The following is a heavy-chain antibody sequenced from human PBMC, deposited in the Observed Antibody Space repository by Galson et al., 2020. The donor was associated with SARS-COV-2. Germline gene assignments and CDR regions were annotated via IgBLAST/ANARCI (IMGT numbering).Heavy chain of an antibody. CDR3: ARAPRLARGYCTSGVCFGWFDP. Sequence: SQTLSLTCSVSGGSISSYYWSWIRQPPGKGLEWIGYIYTSGSTDYNPSLKSRVTLSVDTSKNQFSLKLSSVTAADTAVYYCARAPRLARGYCTSGVCFGWFDPWGQGTLVTVSS. CDR1: GGSISSYY. J-gene: IGHJ5*02. D-gene: IGHD2-8*01. V-gene: IGHV4-4*08. CDR2: IYTSGST.